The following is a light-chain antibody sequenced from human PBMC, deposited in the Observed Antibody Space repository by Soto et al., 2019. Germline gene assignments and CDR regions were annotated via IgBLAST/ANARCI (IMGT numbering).Light chain of an antibody. V-gene: IGKV1-33*01. J-gene: IGKJ4*01. Sequence: DIQMTQSPSSLSVSVGDRVTITCQASQDITSDLNWFQQKPGKAPKLLMYDTSYLETGVPPRFSGSGSGTDFTFTISNLQSEDVAVYYCQQYGKLPLTFGGGTKVEI. CDR3: QQYGKLPLT. CDR2: DTS. CDR1: QDITSD.